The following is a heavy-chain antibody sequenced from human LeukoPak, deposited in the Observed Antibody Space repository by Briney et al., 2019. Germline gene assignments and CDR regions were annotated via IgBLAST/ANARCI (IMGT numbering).Heavy chain of an antibody. J-gene: IGHJ6*03. CDR3: ARGGLYYMDV. V-gene: IGHV4-39*07. Sequence: SETLSLTCTVSGGSISSSTYYWGWIRQSPGKGLEWIGSIYYSGSTYYNPSLKSRVTISVDTSKNQFSLKLSSVTAADTAVYYCARGGLYYMDVWGKGTTVTVSS. CDR1: GGSISSSTYY. CDR2: IYYSGST.